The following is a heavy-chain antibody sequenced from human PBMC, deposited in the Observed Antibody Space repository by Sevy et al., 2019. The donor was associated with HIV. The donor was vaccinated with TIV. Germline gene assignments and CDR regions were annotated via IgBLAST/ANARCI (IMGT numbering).Heavy chain of an antibody. Sequence: SETLSLTCTVSGGSINSDHWNWIRQPPGKGLEWIGDVYYTGGTNYNPSLKNRVTISVDRTKNQFSLKLTSVTAEDTGVYYCARRNDFDIWGQGTMVTVSS. CDR2: VYYTGGT. CDR3: ARRNDFDI. CDR1: GGSINSDH. J-gene: IGHJ3*02. V-gene: IGHV4-59*08.